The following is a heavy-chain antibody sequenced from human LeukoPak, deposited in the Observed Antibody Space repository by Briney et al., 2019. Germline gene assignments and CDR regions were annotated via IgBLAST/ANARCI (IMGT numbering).Heavy chain of an antibody. CDR2: IIPIFGTA. V-gene: IGHV1-69*05. J-gene: IGHJ3*02. CDR3: ARVNNAFDI. Sequence: SVKVSCKASGYTFTGYYMHWVRQAPGQGLEWMGGIIPIFGTANYAQKFQGRVTITTDESTSTAYMELSSLRSEDTAVYYCARVNNAFDIWGQGTMVTVSS. CDR1: GYTFTGYY.